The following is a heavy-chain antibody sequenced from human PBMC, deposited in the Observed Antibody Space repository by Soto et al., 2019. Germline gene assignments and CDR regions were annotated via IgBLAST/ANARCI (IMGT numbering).Heavy chain of an antibody. V-gene: IGHV4-30-4*01. CDR1: GGSISNDDYY. J-gene: IGHJ4*02. CDR2: IHHSGSA. Sequence: QVQLQESGPGLVKPSQTLSLTCSVSGGSISNDDYYWSWIRQSPGKGLEWIGHIHHSGSAHYNPSLTGRMIISLDTSTSQFSLSLTSVTAADTAIYYCSRLGYCSGGSCHNYWGQGTLVTVSS. D-gene: IGHD2-15*01. CDR3: SRLGYCSGGSCHNY.